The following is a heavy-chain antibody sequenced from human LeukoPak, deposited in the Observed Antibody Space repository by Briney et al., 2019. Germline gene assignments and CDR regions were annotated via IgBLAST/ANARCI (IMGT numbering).Heavy chain of an antibody. J-gene: IGHJ4*02. CDR3: AKGLSMVRGLDY. CDR1: GFTLDDYA. V-gene: IGHV3-9*01. D-gene: IGHD3-10*01. Sequence: QPGGSLRLSCAASGFTLDDYAMHWVRQGPGKGLEWVSGISWNSGSIAYADSVKGRFTISRDNAKNSLYLQMDSLRAEDTALYYCAKGLSMVRGLDYWGQGTLVTVSS. CDR2: ISWNSGSI.